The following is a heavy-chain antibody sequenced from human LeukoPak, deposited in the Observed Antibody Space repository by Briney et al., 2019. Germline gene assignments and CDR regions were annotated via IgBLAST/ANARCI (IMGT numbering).Heavy chain of an antibody. CDR3: ARGDSSGYFDY. Sequence: SQTLSLTCTVSGGSISSGSYYWSWIRQPAGKGLEWIGRIYTSGSTNYNPSLKSRVTISVDTSKNQFSLKLSSVTAADTAVYYCARGDSSGYFDYWGQGTLVTVSS. V-gene: IGHV4-61*02. CDR1: GGSISSGSYY. CDR2: IYTSGST. J-gene: IGHJ4*02. D-gene: IGHD3-22*01.